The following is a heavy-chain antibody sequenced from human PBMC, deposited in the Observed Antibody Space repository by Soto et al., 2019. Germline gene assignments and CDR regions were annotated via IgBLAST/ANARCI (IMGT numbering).Heavy chain of an antibody. CDR2: IYYSGST. Sequence: PSETLSLTCTVSGGSISSYYWSWIRQPPGKGLEWIGYIYYSGSTNYNPSLKSRVTISVDTSKNQFSLQLNSVTPEDTAVYYCARDRAQYGMDVWGQGTTVTVSS. CDR3: ARDRAQYGMDV. J-gene: IGHJ6*02. D-gene: IGHD3-10*01. CDR1: GGSISSYY. V-gene: IGHV4-59*12.